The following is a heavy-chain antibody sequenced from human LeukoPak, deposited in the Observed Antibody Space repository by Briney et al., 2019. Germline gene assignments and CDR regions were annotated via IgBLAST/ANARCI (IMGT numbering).Heavy chain of an antibody. CDR3: ARDPVFLEWLLLFDY. D-gene: IGHD3-3*01. Sequence: GASVKVSSKASGYTFTGYYMHWVRQAPGHGLEWMGRINPNSGGTNYAQKFQGRVTMTRDTSISTAYMELSRLRSDDTAVYYCARDPVFLEWLLLFDYWGQGTLVTVSS. V-gene: IGHV1-2*06. J-gene: IGHJ4*02. CDR2: INPNSGGT. CDR1: GYTFTGYY.